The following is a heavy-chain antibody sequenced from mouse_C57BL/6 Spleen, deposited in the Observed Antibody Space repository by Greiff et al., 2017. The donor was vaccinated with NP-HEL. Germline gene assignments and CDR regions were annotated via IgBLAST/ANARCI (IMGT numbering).Heavy chain of an antibody. V-gene: IGHV1-4*01. Sequence: QVQLQQSGAELARPGASVKMSCKASGYTFTSYTMHWVKQRPGQGLEWIGYINPSSGYTKYNQKFKDKATLTADKSSSTAYMQLSSLTSEDSAVYYCARGITTVVAGYFDVWGTETTVTVSS. CDR2: INPSSGYT. J-gene: IGHJ1*03. D-gene: IGHD1-1*01. CDR3: ARGITTVVAGYFDV. CDR1: GYTFTSYT.